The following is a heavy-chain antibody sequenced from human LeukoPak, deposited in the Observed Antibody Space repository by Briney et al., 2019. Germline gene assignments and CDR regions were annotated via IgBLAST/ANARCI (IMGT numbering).Heavy chain of an antibody. D-gene: IGHD5-12*01. CDR1: GFTFNNYA. CDR2: ITGSGIST. Sequence: GGSLRLSCAASGFTFNNYAMTWVRQAPGKGLEWVPGITGSGISTYYADSVKGRFTISRDNSKNTLYLQMNSLRAEDTAVYYCAKLSGYEAYDVFDIWGQGTMVTVSS. J-gene: IGHJ3*02. CDR3: AKLSGYEAYDVFDI. V-gene: IGHV3-23*01.